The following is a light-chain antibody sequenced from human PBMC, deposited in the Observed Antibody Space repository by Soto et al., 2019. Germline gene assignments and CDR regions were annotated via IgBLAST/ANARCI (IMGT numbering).Light chain of an antibody. CDR3: QQYGSSST. J-gene: IGKJ1*01. V-gene: IGKV3-20*01. Sequence: DIVLTQSPGTLSLSPGERATLSCRASQSVSSSYLAWYQQKPGQAPRLLIYGASSRATGTPDRFSGSGSGTDFALTISRLEPEDFAVYYCQQYGSSSTFGQGTKVDIK. CDR1: QSVSSSY. CDR2: GAS.